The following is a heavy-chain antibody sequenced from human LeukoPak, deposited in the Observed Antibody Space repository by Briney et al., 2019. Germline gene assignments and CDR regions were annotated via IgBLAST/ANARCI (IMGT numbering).Heavy chain of an antibody. J-gene: IGHJ3*02. Sequence: SETLSLTCAVYGGSFSGYYWSWIRQPPGKGLEWIGEINHSGSTNYNPSLKSRVTISVDTSKNQFSLKLSSVTAADTAVYYCARHDPGTAYKGYCSGGSCYRRSLGAFDIWGQGTMVTVSS. CDR1: GGSFSGYY. D-gene: IGHD2-15*01. CDR2: INHSGST. CDR3: ARHDPGTAYKGYCSGGSCYRRSLGAFDI. V-gene: IGHV4-34*01.